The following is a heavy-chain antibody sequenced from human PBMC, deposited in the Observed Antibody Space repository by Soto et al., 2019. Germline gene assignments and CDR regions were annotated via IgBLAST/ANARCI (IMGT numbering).Heavy chain of an antibody. Sequence: GGSLRLSCAASGFTFSSYEMNWVRQAPGKGLEWVSYISSSGSTIYYADSVKGRFTISRDNAKNSLYLQMNSLRAENTAVYYCTRGPRSTSTGTGAFWGQGTLVTVSS. CDR2: ISSSGSTI. J-gene: IGHJ4*02. CDR3: TRGPRSTSTGTGAF. D-gene: IGHD1-1*01. CDR1: GFTFSSYE. V-gene: IGHV3-48*03.